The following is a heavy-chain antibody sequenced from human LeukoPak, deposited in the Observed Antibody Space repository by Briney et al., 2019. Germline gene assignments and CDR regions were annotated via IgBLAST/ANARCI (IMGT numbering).Heavy chain of an antibody. V-gene: IGHV4-61*02. CDR1: GGSISSGSYY. J-gene: IGHJ5*02. Sequence: PSQTLSLTCTVSGGSISSGSYYWSWIRQPAGKGLEWIGRIYTSGSTNYNPSLKGRVTMSVDTSKNQFSLKLSSVTAADTAVYYCARNEGTWGQGTLVTVSS. CDR2: IYTSGST. CDR3: ARNEGT.